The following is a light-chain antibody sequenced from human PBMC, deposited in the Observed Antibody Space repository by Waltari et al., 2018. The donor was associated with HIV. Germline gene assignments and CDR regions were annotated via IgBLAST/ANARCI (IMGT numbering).Light chain of an antibody. CDR2: RNN. V-gene: IGLV1-47*01. J-gene: IGLJ1*01. CDR1: SSHTGSNF. CDR3: AAWDDSLSGYV. Sequence: QSVLTQPPSASGTPGQRVTISCSGRSSHTGSNFFYWDQQLPGTAPKLLIYRNNQRPSGVPDRFSGSKSGTSASLAISGLRSEDEADYYCAAWDDSLSGYVFGTGTKVTVL.